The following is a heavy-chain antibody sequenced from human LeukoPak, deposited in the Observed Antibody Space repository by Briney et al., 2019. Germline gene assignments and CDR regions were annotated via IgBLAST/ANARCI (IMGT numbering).Heavy chain of an antibody. V-gene: IGHV3-74*01. CDR3: AKRFTTGTTNWFDP. Sequence: GGSLRLSCVASGFTISRYWMNWVRQAPGKGLVWVSRISGDGRTISYADSVKGRFTISIDNAKNTLYLQMNSLRAEDTAVYYCAKRFTTGTTNWFDPWGQGTLVTVSS. J-gene: IGHJ5*02. D-gene: IGHD1-1*01. CDR1: GFTISRYW. CDR2: ISGDGRTI.